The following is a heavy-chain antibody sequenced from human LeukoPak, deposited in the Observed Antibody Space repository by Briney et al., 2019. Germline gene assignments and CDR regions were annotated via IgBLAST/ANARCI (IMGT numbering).Heavy chain of an antibody. V-gene: IGHV4-39*01. J-gene: IGHJ4*02. CDR2: IYYSGST. Sequence: SETLSLTCTVSGGSISSSSYYWGWIRQPPGKGLEWIGSIYYSGSTYYNPSLKSRVTISVDTSKNQFSLKLSSVTAADTAVSYCARHSRIAAAYDYWGQGTLVTVSS. D-gene: IGHD6-13*01. CDR1: GGSISSSSYY. CDR3: ARHSRIAAAYDY.